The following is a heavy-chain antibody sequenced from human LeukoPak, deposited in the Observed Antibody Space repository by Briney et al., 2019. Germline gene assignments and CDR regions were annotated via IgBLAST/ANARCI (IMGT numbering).Heavy chain of an antibody. CDR3: ARRSGYYPLYYYYYGMDV. CDR2: IIPILGIA. D-gene: IGHD3-3*01. CDR1: GYTFTSYG. V-gene: IGHV1-69*04. Sequence: ASVKVSCKASGYTFTSYGISWVRQAPGQGLEWMGRIIPILGIANYAQKFQGRVTITADKSTSTAYMELSSLRSEDTAVYYCARRSGYYPLYYYYYGMDVWGQGTTVTVSS. J-gene: IGHJ6*02.